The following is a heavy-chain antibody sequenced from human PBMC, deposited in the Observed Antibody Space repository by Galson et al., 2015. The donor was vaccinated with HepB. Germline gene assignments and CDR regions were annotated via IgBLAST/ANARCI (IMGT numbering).Heavy chain of an antibody. CDR2: INPSGGST. Sequence: SVKVSCKASGYTFTRYYMHWVRQAPGQGLEWMGIINPSGGSTSYAQKFQGRVTMTRDTSTSTVYMELSSLRSEDTAVYYCARDRGDDYGDYSWFDPWGQGTLVTVSS. D-gene: IGHD4-17*01. CDR1: GYTFTRYY. CDR3: ARDRGDDYGDYSWFDP. V-gene: IGHV1-46*01. J-gene: IGHJ5*02.